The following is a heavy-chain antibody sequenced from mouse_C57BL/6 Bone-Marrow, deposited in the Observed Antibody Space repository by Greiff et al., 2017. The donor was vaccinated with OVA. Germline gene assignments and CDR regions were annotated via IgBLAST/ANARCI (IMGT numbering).Heavy chain of an antibody. V-gene: IGHV1-66*01. CDR3: ARNALNYAMDY. J-gene: IGHJ4*01. CDR2: IYPGSGNT. Sequence: QVQLKESGPELVKPGASVKISCKASGYSFTSYYIHWVKQRPGQGLEWIGWIYPGSGNTKYNEKFKGKATLTADTSSSTAYMQLSSLTSEDSAVYYCARNALNYAMDYWGQGTSVTVSS. CDR1: GYSFTSYY.